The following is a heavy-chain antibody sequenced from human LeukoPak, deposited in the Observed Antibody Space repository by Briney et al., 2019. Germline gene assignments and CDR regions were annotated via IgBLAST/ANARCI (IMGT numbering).Heavy chain of an antibody. CDR1: GFTFSSYG. D-gene: IGHD5-24*01. Sequence: KSGRSLRLSCAASGFTFSSYGMHWVRQAPGKGLEWVAFIRYDGSNKYYADSVKGRFTISRDNSKNTLYLQMNSLIAEDTAVYYCAKSGYNRFDYWGQGTRVTVSS. V-gene: IGHV3-30*02. CDR2: IRYDGSNK. CDR3: AKSGYNRFDY. J-gene: IGHJ4*02.